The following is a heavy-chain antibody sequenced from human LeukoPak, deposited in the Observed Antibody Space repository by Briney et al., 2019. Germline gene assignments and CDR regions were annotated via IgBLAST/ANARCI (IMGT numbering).Heavy chain of an antibody. CDR1: GGTFSSYA. Sequence: ASVKVSCKASGGTFSSYAISWVGQAPGQGLEWMGGIIPIFGTANYAQKFQGRVMITTDESTSTAYMELSSLRSEDTAVYYCARRGIAAYFFDYWGQGTLVTVSS. J-gene: IGHJ4*02. CDR2: IIPIFGTA. CDR3: ARRGIAAYFFDY. V-gene: IGHV1-69*05. D-gene: IGHD6-13*01.